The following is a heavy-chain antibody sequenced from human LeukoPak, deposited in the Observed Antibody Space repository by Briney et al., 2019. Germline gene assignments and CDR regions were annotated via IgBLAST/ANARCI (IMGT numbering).Heavy chain of an antibody. D-gene: IGHD3-3*01. CDR2: IKQDGSEK. CDR3: ARDLNDFWSGYPDY. CDR1: GFSLSNYW. V-gene: IGHV3-7*01. Sequence: GGSLRLSCAASGFSLSNYWMNWVRQAPGKGLEWVANIKQDGSEKNYVDSVKGQFSISRDNAKNSLILQMNSLRDEDTAVYYCARDLNDFWSGYPDYWGQGTLVTVSS. J-gene: IGHJ4*02.